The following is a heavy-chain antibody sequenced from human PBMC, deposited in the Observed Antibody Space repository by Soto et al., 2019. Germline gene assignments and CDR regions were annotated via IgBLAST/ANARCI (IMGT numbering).Heavy chain of an antibody. D-gene: IGHD3-16*01. CDR2: IIPVFGST. CDR3: ARDGGLVEISTMGDY. Sequence: QVQLMQSGAEVKKPGSSVIVSCKASGGTFASYAVSWVRQAPGQGLEWMGGIIPVFGSTNYAQNFQDRVTFTADESTGTVYMELTSLRSEDTAVYYCARDGGLVEISTMGDYWGQGTLVTVSS. J-gene: IGHJ4*02. V-gene: IGHV1-69*01. CDR1: GGTFASYA.